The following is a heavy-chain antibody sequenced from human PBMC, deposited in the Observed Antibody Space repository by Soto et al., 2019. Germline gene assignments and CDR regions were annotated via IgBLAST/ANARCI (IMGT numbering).Heavy chain of an antibody. J-gene: IGHJ4*02. CDR2: INAGNGNT. CDR1: GYTFTSYA. D-gene: IGHD4-17*01. CDR3: ARAVRTVRGPGYFDY. Sequence: ASVKVSCKASGYTFTSYAMHWVLQAPGQRLEWMGWINAGNGNTKYSQKFQGRVTITRDTSASTAYMELSSLRSEDTAVYYCARAVRTVRGPGYFDYWGQGTLVTVSS. V-gene: IGHV1-3*01.